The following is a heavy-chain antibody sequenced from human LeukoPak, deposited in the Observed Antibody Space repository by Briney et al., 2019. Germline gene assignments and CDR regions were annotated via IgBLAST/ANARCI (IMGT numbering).Heavy chain of an antibody. V-gene: IGHV4-31*03. CDR3: ARADYGGNEGDGYFDY. CDR1: GGSISSGGYY. CDR2: IYYSGST. D-gene: IGHD4-23*01. Sequence: SETTSLSCTVSGGSISSGGYYWSWIRQHPGKGLEWIGYIYYSGSTYYNPSLKSRVTISVDTSKNQFSLKLSSVTAADTAVYYCARADYGGNEGDGYFDYWGQGTLVTVSS. J-gene: IGHJ4*02.